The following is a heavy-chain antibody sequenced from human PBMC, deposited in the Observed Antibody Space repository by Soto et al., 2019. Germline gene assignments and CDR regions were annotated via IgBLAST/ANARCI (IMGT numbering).Heavy chain of an antibody. V-gene: IGHV4-59*08. J-gene: IGHJ4*02. CDR2: SHYSGNS. CDR3: RWSSGLNELDY. Sequence: PSETLSLTCNVSNTSISDDYLAWIRQSPGKGLEWIGFSHYSGNSAYNPSLKSRVTISVDTATNNFSLRLSSLTAADSAVYYCRWSSGLNELDYWGQGTLVTVSS. D-gene: IGHD2-8*01. CDR1: NTSISDDY.